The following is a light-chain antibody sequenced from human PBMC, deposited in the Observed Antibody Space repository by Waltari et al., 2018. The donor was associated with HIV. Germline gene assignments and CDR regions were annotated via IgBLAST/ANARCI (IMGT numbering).Light chain of an antibody. V-gene: IGLV1-47*01. CDR3: AAWDDSLSGLV. CDR1: SSNIGSNY. CDR2: RNN. J-gene: IGLJ3*02. Sequence: QSVLTQPPSASGTPGQRVTISCSGSSSNIGSNYVYWYQQLPGTAPKLLIYRNNQLPSGVPDLLSGSKAGTSASLAISGLRSEDEADYYCAAWDDSLSGLVFGGWTKLTVL.